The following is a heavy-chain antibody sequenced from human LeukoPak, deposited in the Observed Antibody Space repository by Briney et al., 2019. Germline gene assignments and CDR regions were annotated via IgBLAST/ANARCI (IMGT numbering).Heavy chain of an antibody. V-gene: IGHV1-46*01. CDR3: ATSVGATMGFDY. Sequence: ASVKVSCKASGGTFSSYAISWVRQAPGQGLEWMGRINPSGGSTSYAQKFQGRVTMTRDTSTSTVYMELSSLRSEDTAVYYCATSVGATMGFDYWGQGTLVTVSS. J-gene: IGHJ4*02. CDR1: GGTFSSYA. CDR2: INPSGGST. D-gene: IGHD1-26*01.